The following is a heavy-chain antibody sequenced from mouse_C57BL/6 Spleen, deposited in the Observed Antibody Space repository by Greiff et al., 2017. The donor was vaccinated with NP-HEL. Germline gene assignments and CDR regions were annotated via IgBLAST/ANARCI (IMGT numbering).Heavy chain of an antibody. D-gene: IGHD2-4*01. Sequence: EVQVVESGGGLVKPGGSLKLSCAASGFTFSDYGMHWVRQAPEKGLEWVAYISSGSSTIYYADTVKGRFTISRDNAKNTLFLQMTSLRSEDTAMYYCARGRLRQLGYYAMDYWGQGTSVTVSS. CDR2: ISSGSSTI. V-gene: IGHV5-17*01. J-gene: IGHJ4*01. CDR1: GFTFSDYG. CDR3: ARGRLRQLGYYAMDY.